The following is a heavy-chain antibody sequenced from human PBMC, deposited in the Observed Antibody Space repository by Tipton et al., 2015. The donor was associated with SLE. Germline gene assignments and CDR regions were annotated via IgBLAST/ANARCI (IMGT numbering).Heavy chain of an antibody. V-gene: IGHV4-59*12. CDR2: IHHSGSA. Sequence: TLSLTCTVSGGSISSYYWSWIQQPPGKGLEWIGYIHHSGSANYNPSLKSRVAISVDTSKNQFSLNLSSVTAADTAVYYCARAATAISPFDYWGQGTLVTVSS. CDR3: ARAATAISPFDY. J-gene: IGHJ4*02. CDR1: GGSISSYY. D-gene: IGHD2-2*02.